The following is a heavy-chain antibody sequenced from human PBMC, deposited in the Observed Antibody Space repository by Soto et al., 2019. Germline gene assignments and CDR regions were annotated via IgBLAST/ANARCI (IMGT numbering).Heavy chain of an antibody. CDR1: GYTFTIYG. CDR2: ISAYNGNT. D-gene: IGHD1-26*01. V-gene: IGHV1-18*01. CDR3: ARAWRVVGATAWFDP. Sequence: GASVKVSCKASGYTFTIYGISWVRQAPGQGLEWMGWISAYNGNTNYAQKLQGRVTMTTDTSTSTAYMELRSLRSDDTAVYYCARAWRVVGATAWFDPWGQGTLVTVSS. J-gene: IGHJ5*02.